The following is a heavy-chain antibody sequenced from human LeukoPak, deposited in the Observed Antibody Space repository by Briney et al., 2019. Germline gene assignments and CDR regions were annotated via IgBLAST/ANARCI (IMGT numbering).Heavy chain of an antibody. CDR1: GYSFTTYY. J-gene: IGHJ3*02. V-gene: IGHV1-46*01. CDR2: INPSGGST. CDR3: GRGRSTVVTDAFDI. Sequence: ASVKVSCKASGYSFTTYYMHWVRQAPGQGLEWMGIINPSGGSTSYAQKFQGRVTMTRDTSTSIVYMELSSLRSEGTAVYYCGRGRSTVVTDAFDIWGQGTMVTVSS. D-gene: IGHD4-23*01.